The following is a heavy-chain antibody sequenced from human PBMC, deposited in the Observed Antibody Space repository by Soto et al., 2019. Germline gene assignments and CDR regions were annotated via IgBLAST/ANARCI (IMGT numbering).Heavy chain of an antibody. CDR1: GDSVSNHY. CDR3: TKGPNWNYYYYGVDV. D-gene: IGHD1-20*01. CDR2: VYSTGAT. Sequence: SETLSLTCTVSGDSVSNHYWSWIRQPAGRGLEWIGRVYSTGATNYNPSLNGRVTMSVDTSRNQFSLRLSSVTAADTAIYYCTKGPNWNYYYYGVDVWGQGTAVTVSS. V-gene: IGHV4-4*07. J-gene: IGHJ6*02.